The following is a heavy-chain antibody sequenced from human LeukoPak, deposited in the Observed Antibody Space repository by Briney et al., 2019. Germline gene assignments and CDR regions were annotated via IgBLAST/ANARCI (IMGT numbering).Heavy chain of an antibody. CDR2: ISSDGSNK. CDR3: ARSRVAGSGSTNY. V-gene: IGHV3-30*01. D-gene: IGHD3-22*01. J-gene: IGHJ4*02. Sequence: GGSLRLSCAASGIALSTYAMHWVRQAPGKGLEWVAVISSDGSNKYYADSVKGRFTVSRDNSKNTLDLQMNSLRAEDTAMYYCARSRVAGSGSTNYWGQGTLVTVSS. CDR1: GIALSTYA.